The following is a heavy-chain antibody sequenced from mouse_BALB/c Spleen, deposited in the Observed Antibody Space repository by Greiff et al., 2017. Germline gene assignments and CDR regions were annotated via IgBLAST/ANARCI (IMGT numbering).Heavy chain of an antibody. V-gene: IGHV7-3*02. CDR2: IRNKANGYTT. Sequence: EVQLVESGGGLVQPGGSLRLSCETSGFTFTDYYMSWVRKPPGKALEWLGFIRNKANGYTTEYSASVKGRFTISRDNSQSILYLQMNTLRAEDSATYYCARDADYLHYAMDYWGQGTSVTVSS. D-gene: IGHD5-5*01. CDR3: ARDADYLHYAMDY. J-gene: IGHJ4*01. CDR1: GFTFTDYY.